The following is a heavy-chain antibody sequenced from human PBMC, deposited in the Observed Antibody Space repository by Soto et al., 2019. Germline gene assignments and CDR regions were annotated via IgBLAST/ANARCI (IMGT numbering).Heavy chain of an antibody. Sequence: GGSLRLSCAASGFTFSDYYMSWIRQAPGKGLEWVSYITSSGSTIYYADSVKGRFTISRDNAKDSLYLQMNSLRAEDTAVYYCARENDQWVAADNWGQGTLVTVSS. CDR3: ARENDQWVAADN. J-gene: IGHJ4*02. V-gene: IGHV3-11*01. CDR2: ITSSGSTI. D-gene: IGHD6-19*01. CDR1: GFTFSDYY.